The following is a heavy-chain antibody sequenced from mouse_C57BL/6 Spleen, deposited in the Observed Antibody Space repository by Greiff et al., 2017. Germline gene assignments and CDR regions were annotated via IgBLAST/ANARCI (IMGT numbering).Heavy chain of an antibody. CDR1: GYSITSDY. Sequence: VQLQQSGPGLAKPSQTLSLTCSVTGYSITSDYWNWIRKFPGNKLEYMGYISYSGSTYYNPSLKSRISITRDTSKNQYYLQLNSVTTEDTATYYCARTGYYYGSSFYAMDYWGQGTSVTVSS. CDR3: ARTGYYYGSSFYAMDY. D-gene: IGHD1-1*01. J-gene: IGHJ4*01. CDR2: ISYSGST. V-gene: IGHV3-8*01.